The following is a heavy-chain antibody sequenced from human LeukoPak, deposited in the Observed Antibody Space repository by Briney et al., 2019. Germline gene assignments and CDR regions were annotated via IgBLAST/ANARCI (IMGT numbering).Heavy chain of an antibody. V-gene: IGHV3-74*01. CDR3: ARWYYYDSSGYFAGMDV. D-gene: IGHD3-22*01. CDR2: INSDGSST. J-gene: IGHJ6*02. Sequence: GGSLRLSCAASGFTFSSYWMHWVCQAPGKGLVWVSRINSDGSSTSYADSVKGRFTISRDNAKNMLYLQMNSLRAEDTAVYYCARWYYYDSSGYFAGMDVWGQGTTVTVSS. CDR1: GFTFSSYW.